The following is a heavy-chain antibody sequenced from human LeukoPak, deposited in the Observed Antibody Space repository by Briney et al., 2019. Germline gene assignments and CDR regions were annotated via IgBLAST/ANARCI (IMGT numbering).Heavy chain of an antibody. J-gene: IGHJ4*02. V-gene: IGHV3-23*01. Sequence: GGSLRLSCAASGFSFSNAWMSWVRQAPGKGLEWVSAISGSGGSTYYADSVKGRFTISRDNSKNTLYLQMNSLRAEDTAVYYCAKYRLPIAVAGAFDYWGQGTLVTVSS. D-gene: IGHD6-19*01. CDR1: GFSFSNAW. CDR3: AKYRLPIAVAGAFDY. CDR2: ISGSGGST.